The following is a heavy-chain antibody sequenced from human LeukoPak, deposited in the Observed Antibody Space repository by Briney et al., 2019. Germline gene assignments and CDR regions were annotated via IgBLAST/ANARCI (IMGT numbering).Heavy chain of an antibody. CDR1: GYTFTGSY. J-gene: IGHJ4*02. V-gene: IGHV1-2*02. CDR3: ARVLYYYGSGSYPPGY. Sequence: ASVKVSCKASGYTFTGSYMHWVRQAPGQGLEWMGWINPNSGGTNYAQKFQGRVTMTRDTSISTAYMELSRLRSDDTAVYYCARVLYYYGSGSYPPGYWGQGTLVTVSS. D-gene: IGHD3-10*01. CDR2: INPNSGGT.